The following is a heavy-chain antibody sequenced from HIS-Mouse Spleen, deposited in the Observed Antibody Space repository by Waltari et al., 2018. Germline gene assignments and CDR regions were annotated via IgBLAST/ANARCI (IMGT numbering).Heavy chain of an antibody. D-gene: IGHD5-12*01. J-gene: IGHJ4*02. CDR3: ARGARGYYFDY. CDR1: GGTFSSYA. V-gene: IGHV1-69*04. CDR2: IIPILGIA. Sequence: QVQLVQSGAEVTKPGSSVKVSCKAAGGTFSSYAISWVRQAPGQGLEWMGRIIPILGIANYAQKFQGRVTITADKSTSTAYMELSSLRSEDTAVYYCARGARGYYFDYWGQGTLVTVSS.